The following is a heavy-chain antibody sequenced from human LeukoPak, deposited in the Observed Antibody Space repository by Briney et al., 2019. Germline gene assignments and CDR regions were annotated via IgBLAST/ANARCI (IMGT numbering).Heavy chain of an antibody. V-gene: IGHV3-7*05. CDR3: ARRRAVIPXTXFDL. Sequence: LSCAASRFTFSXXXXSWVXXXXXXXLXXVXXIKQDGSEKYYVDSVKGRFTISRDNAKNSLYLQMNTLRAEDTAVYYCARRRAVIPXTXFDLWGQGXLXXVSS. D-gene: IGHD3-22*01. CDR1: RFTFSXXX. CDR2: IKQDGSEK. J-gene: IGHJ5*02.